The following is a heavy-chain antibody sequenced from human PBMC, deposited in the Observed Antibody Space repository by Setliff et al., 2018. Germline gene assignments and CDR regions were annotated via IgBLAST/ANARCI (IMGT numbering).Heavy chain of an antibody. J-gene: IGHJ4*02. D-gene: IGHD1-26*01. V-gene: IGHV4-39*07. CDR2: IYHSGST. CDR1: ADSISSSYDY. Sequence: PSETLSLTCNVSADSISSSYDYWAWIRQPPGKGLEWIGSIYHSGSTYYNPSLKSRVTISVDTSKNQFSLKLSSVTAADTAVYYCATSYSGSYYGYWGQGTLVTVSS. CDR3: ATSYSGSYYGY.